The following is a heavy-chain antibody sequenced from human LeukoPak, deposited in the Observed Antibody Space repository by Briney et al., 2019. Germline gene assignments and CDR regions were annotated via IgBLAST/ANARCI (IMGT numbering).Heavy chain of an antibody. V-gene: IGHV3-23*01. Sequence: GGSLRLCCAASGFTFKNFVMTWVRQAPGQGLDWVSAISGNTGATYYADSVKGRFTISRDNSKNTLYLQMNSLRAEDTAVYYCARKWWENWFDSWGQGALVTVSS. CDR2: ISGNTGAT. CDR3: ARKWWENWFDS. D-gene: IGHD2-15*01. J-gene: IGHJ5*01. CDR1: GFTFKNFV.